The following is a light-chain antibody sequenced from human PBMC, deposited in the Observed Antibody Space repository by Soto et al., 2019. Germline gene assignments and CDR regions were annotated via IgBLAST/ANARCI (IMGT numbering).Light chain of an antibody. CDR3: SSYTSSSTLNYV. Sequence: QSVLTQPASVSGSPGQSITISCTGTSSDVGGYNYVSWYQQHPGKAPRVMIYEVSNRPSGVSNRFSGSKSGNTASLTIAGLQAEDEDDYYCSSYTSSSTLNYVFGTGTKVTVL. CDR1: SSDVGGYNY. J-gene: IGLJ1*01. V-gene: IGLV2-14*01. CDR2: EVS.